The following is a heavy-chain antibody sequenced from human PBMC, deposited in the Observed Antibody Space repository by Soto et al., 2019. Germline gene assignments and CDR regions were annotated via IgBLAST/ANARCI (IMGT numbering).Heavy chain of an antibody. CDR2: IFYSGSA. Sequence: SETLSLTCAVSGGSISSSSYYWGWIRQPPGKGLEWIGSIFYSGSAYYNPSLKSRVTISVDTSKNQFSLKLSSVTAADTAVYYCARHLTYCSAGSCYSDFPYYGMDVWGQGTTVTV. D-gene: IGHD2-15*01. CDR3: ARHLTYCSAGSCYSDFPYYGMDV. V-gene: IGHV4-39*01. CDR1: GGSISSSSYY. J-gene: IGHJ6*02.